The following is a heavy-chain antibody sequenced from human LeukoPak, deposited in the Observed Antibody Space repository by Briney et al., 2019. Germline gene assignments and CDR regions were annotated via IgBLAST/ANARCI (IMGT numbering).Heavy chain of an antibody. CDR3: AKDGEGLLVWSPLLGY. CDR1: GFTISSYA. V-gene: IGHV3-23*01. D-gene: IGHD3-3*01. J-gene: IGHJ4*02. Sequence: PGGSLRLSCAVSGFTISSYAMSWVRQAPVKELEWVSAMSGSTGDTYYADSVRGRITISRDNSKNILYLEMNGLRAEDTAVYYCAKDGEGLLVWSPLLGYWGQGTLVTVSS. CDR2: MSGSTGDT.